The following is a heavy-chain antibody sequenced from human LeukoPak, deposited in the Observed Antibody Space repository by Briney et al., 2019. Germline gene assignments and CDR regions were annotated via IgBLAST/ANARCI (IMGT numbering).Heavy chain of an antibody. CDR3: ATPALGRRLYYYDY. CDR2: IRTKSDGETV. CDR1: GFTFSSAC. J-gene: IGHJ4*02. Sequence: GGSLRLSCAVSGFTFSSACLSWVRQAPGKGLEWVGRIRTKSDGETVDYAAPVKGRFTISRDDSKNTLFLQMNSLKTEDTAVYYCATPALGRRLYYYDYWGQGTLVTVSP. D-gene: IGHD3-16*01. V-gene: IGHV3-15*07.